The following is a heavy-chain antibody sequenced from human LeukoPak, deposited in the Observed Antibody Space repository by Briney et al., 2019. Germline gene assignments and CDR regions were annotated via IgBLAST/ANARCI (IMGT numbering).Heavy chain of an antibody. D-gene: IGHD3-9*01. J-gene: IGHJ4*02. CDR2: IHSSGGYM. CDR1: GFTFNTYS. CDR3: AEDPILTGFYNDGR. V-gene: IGHV3-21*04. Sequence: GGSLRLSCEASGFTFNTYSMNWARQAPGKGLEWVSSIHSSGGYMFYADSVKGRFTISRDNSKNTLYLEMNSLRAEDTARYFCAEDPILTGFYNDGRWGQGTLVIVSS.